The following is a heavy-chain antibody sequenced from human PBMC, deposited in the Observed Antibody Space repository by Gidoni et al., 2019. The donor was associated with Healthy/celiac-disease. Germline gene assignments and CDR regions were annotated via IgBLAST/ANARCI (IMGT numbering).Heavy chain of an antibody. D-gene: IGHD3-3*01. CDR3: ARVEGFWSGYSY. J-gene: IGHJ4*02. CDR2: ISSSGSTI. CDR1: GCTFSSYE. Sequence: EVQLVESGGGLVQPGGSLRLSCAASGCTFSSYEMNWVRQAPGKGLEWVSYISSSGSTIYYADSVKGRFTISRDNAKNSLYLQMNSLRAEDTAVYYCARVEGFWSGYSYWGQGTLVTVSS. V-gene: IGHV3-48*03.